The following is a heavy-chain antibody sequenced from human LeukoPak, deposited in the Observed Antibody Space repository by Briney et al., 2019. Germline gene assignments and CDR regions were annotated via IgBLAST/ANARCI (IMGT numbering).Heavy chain of an antibody. D-gene: IGHD3-3*01. CDR3: ARDPYYDFWSLPQYYFDY. J-gene: IGHJ4*02. V-gene: IGHV4-39*07. Sequence: SETLSLTCTVSGGSISSSSYYWGCIRQPTGKGLEWIGSIYYSGSTYYNPTLKSRVTISVDTSKNQFSLKLSSVTAADTAVYYCARDPYYDFWSLPQYYFDYWGQGTLVTVSS. CDR1: GGSISSSSYY. CDR2: IYYSGST.